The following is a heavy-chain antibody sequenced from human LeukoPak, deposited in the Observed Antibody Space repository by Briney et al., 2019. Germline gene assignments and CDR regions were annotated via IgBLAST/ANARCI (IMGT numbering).Heavy chain of an antibody. CDR1: GASISDYS. J-gene: IGHJ2*01. CDR3: ARVRSNDWYFDL. CDR2: ISYSGNI. V-gene: IGHV4-59*01. Sequence: SETLSLTCTVSGASISDYSWSWIRQPPGKGLEWIGSISYSGNINYNPSLESRVSISVDSSKKQFSLMVSPVTAADTAVYYCARVRSNDWYFDLWGRGTLVAVSS.